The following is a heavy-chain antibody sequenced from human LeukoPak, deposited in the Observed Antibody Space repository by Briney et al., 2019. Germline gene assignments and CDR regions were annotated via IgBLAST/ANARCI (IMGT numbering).Heavy chain of an antibody. CDR3: ARDILFATGYSSGVGDY. J-gene: IGHJ4*02. CDR1: GYTFTGYY. D-gene: IGHD6-19*01. V-gene: IGHV1-2*02. Sequence: ASVTVSCKASGYTFTGYYMHWVRQAPGQGLEWMGWINPNSGGTNYAQKFQGRVTMTRGTSISTAYMELSRLRSDDTAVYYCARDILFATGYSSGVGDYWGQGTLVTVSS. CDR2: INPNSGGT.